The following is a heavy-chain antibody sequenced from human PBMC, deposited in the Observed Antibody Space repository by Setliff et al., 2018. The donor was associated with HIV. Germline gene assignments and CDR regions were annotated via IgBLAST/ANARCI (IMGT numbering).Heavy chain of an antibody. V-gene: IGHV3-48*03. CDR1: GFTFSSHD. CDR2: ITSSGSVK. CDR3: AKEASYGGSHFDY. J-gene: IGHJ4*02. Sequence: GGSLRLSCAASGFTFSSHDMNWVRQAPGKGLEWISYITSSGSVKYYAPSVKGRFTISRDNAGKSLYLQINSLRPEDTAIYYCAKEASYGGSHFDYWGQGTLVTVS. D-gene: IGHD4-17*01.